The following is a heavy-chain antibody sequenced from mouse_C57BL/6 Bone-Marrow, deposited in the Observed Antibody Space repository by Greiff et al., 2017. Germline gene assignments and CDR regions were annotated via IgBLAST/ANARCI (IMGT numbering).Heavy chain of an antibody. J-gene: IGHJ2*01. CDR1: GYSITSGYY. D-gene: IGHD1-1*01. CDR3: ARGLPFITTFDY. CDR2: ISYDGSN. Sequence: VQLKQSGPGLVKPSQSLSLTCSVTGYSITSGYYWNWIRQFPGNKLEWMGYISYDGSNNYNPSLKNRISITRDTSKNQFFLKLNSVTTEDTATYYCARGLPFITTFDYWGQGTTLTVSS. V-gene: IGHV3-6*01.